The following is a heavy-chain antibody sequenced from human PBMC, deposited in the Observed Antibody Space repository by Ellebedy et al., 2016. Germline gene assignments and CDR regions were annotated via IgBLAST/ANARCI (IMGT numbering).Heavy chain of an antibody. D-gene: IGHD6-13*01. CDR2: INAGNGNT. V-gene: IGHV1-3*01. CDR3: ARETWVSQLNWFDP. J-gene: IGHJ5*02. CDR1: GYTFTSYA. Sequence: ASVKVSCXASGYTFTSYAMHWVRQAPGQRLEWMGWINAGNGNTKYSQKFQGRVTITRDTSASTAYMELSSLRSEDTAVYYCARETWVSQLNWFDPWGQGTLVTVSS.